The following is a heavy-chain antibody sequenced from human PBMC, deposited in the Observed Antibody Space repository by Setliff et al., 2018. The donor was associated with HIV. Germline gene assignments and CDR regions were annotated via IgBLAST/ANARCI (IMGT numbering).Heavy chain of an antibody. CDR2: INHSRRT. V-gene: IGHV4-34*01. J-gene: IGHJ4*02. CDR3: ARGRFHRLHRPYSGSGSLGIQYFDY. D-gene: IGHD3-10*01. Sequence: PSETLSLTCAVYGGSFSGFYWNWIRQAPGKGLEWIGEINHSRRTKYNPSLKSRVTISVDTSKNQFSLKLSSVTAADTALYYCARGRFHRLHRPYSGSGSLGIQYFDYWGQGTLVTVSS. CDR1: GGSFSGFY.